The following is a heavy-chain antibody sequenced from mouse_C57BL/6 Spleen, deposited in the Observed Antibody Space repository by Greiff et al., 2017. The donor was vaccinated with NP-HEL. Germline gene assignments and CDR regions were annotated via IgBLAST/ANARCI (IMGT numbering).Heavy chain of an antibody. CDR3: TESSSYDYFDV. Sequence: EVKLMESGGGLVQPGGSMKLSCVASGFTFSNYWMNWVRQSPEKGLEWVAQIRLKSDNYATHYAESVKGRFTISRDDSKSSVYLQMNNLRAEDTGIYYCTESSSYDYFDVWGTGTTVTVSS. V-gene: IGHV6-3*01. CDR1: GFTFSNYW. D-gene: IGHD1-1*01. J-gene: IGHJ1*03. CDR2: IRLKSDNYAT.